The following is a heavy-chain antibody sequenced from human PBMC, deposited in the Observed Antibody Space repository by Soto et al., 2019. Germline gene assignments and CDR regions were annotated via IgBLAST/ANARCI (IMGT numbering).Heavy chain of an antibody. CDR2: IYTPGST. D-gene: IGHD3-22*01. CDR3: ARGLVGSTTAFDN. V-gene: IGHV3-53*01. CDR1: GFTVSRSY. J-gene: IGHJ4*02. Sequence: PGGFLRLSCAASGFTVSRSYMSWVRQAPGKGLEWVSTIYTPGSTYYADSVKGRFTISRDNSKNTLYLQMNSLRAEDTAVYYCARGLVGSTTAFDNWGQGTLVTVSS.